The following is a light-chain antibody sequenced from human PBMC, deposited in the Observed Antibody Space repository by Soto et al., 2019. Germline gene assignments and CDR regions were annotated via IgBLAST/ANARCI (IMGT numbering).Light chain of an antibody. CDR3: SSWSDSLSGWV. CDR2: STH. V-gene: IGLV1-47*02. CDR1: NSNIGNHD. J-gene: IGLJ3*02. Sequence: QSVLTQPPSASGTPGPRVTLSFSGSNSNIGNHDVYWYQQLPGPAHKLLISSTHQRPSGVPDRFSGSKSGTSASLDISGLRSEDEADYFCSSWSDSLSGWVFGGGTQLPV.